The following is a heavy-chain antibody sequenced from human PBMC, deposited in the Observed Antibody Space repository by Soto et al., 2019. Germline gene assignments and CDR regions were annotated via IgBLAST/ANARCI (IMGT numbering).Heavy chain of an antibody. V-gene: IGHV1-3*01. Sequence: ASVKVSCKASGYTFTSYAMHWVRQAPGQRLEWMGWINAGNGNTKYSQKFQGRVTITRDTSASTAYMELSSLRSEDTAVYYCARSPFDFWSGHLRDRWYFDLWGRGTLVTVSS. CDR2: INAGNGNT. CDR1: GYTFTSYA. CDR3: ARSPFDFWSGHLRDRWYFDL. J-gene: IGHJ2*01. D-gene: IGHD3-3*01.